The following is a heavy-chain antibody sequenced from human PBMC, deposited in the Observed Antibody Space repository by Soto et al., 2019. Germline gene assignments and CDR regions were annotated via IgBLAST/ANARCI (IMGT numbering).Heavy chain of an antibody. J-gene: IGHJ4*02. CDR2: IYFSGST. V-gene: IGHV4-61*01. Sequence: QVQLQESGPGLVKASETLSLTCSVSGGSVRSGSYYWSWIRQPPGKGLEWIGYIYFSGSTDYNPSLKSRVTISVDTSKNQCSLKLSSLTAADTAVYYCARERTGDPTFFDYWGQGTLVTVSS. CDR3: ARERTGDPTFFDY. CDR1: GGSVRSGSYY. D-gene: IGHD1-1*01.